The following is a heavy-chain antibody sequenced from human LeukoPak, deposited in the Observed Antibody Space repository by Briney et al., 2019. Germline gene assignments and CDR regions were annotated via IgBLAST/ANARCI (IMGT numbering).Heavy chain of an antibody. CDR2: ISYDGSNK. D-gene: IGHD6-13*01. Sequence: PGGSLRLSCAASGFTFSSYGMHWVRQAPGKGLEWVAVISYDGSNKYYADSVKGRFTISRDNSKNTLYLQMNSLRAEDTAVYYCAKDPPGYSSSWRGYFDYWGQGTLVTVSS. CDR3: AKDPPGYSSSWRGYFDY. CDR1: GFTFSSYG. V-gene: IGHV3-30*18. J-gene: IGHJ4*02.